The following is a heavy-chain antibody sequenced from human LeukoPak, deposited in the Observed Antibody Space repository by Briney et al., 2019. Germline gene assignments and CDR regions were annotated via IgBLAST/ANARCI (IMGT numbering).Heavy chain of an antibody. J-gene: IGHJ4*02. CDR2: INGDASST. V-gene: IGHV3-74*01. Sequence: GGSLRLSCAASGLTLSGYWMHWVRHAPGKGLVWVSRINGDASSTSYADSVKGRFTISRDNAKSTLYLQTNSLRVEDTAVYYCARARGNTYGYFEYWGQGTLVTVSS. D-gene: IGHD5-18*01. CDR1: GLTLSGYW. CDR3: ARARGNTYGYFEY.